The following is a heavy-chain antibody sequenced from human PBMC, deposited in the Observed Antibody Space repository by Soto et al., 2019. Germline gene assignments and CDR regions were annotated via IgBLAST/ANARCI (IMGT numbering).Heavy chain of an antibody. D-gene: IGHD5-12*01. CDR2: ISHSGST. CDR1: GASISRRNYY. J-gene: IGHJ4*02. CDR3: ARGRAVVATFYRLHYFDY. V-gene: IGHV4-39*07. Sequence: PSETLSLTCNVSGASISRRNYYCGCIRQARGKGLECFGRISHSGSTNYNPSLKSRVTMSIDTSKSQFSLKLNSVTAADTAVYYCARGRAVVATFYRLHYFDYWGQETLVTVSS.